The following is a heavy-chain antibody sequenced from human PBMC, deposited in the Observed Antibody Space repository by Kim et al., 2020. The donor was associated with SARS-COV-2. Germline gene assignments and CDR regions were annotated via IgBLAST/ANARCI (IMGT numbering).Heavy chain of an antibody. V-gene: IGHV3-7*03. CDR3: ARVGAPHSNSWDLDH. D-gene: IGHD2-2*01. CDR1: GFTFSNHW. CDR2: IRQDGNEI. J-gene: IGHJ4*02. Sequence: GGSLRLSCTASGFTFSNHWMAWLRQAPGKGLEWVANIRQDGNEIYSLDSVKGRFTISRDNAEKSLFLQMDSLRVEDTAVYYCARVGAPHSNSWDLDHWGPGTLVTVSS.